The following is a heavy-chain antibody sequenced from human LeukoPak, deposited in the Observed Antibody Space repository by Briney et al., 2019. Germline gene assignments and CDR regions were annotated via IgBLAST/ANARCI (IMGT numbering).Heavy chain of an antibody. D-gene: IGHD6-13*01. CDR2: IWYDGSNK. CDR1: GFTFSSYG. V-gene: IGHV3-33*01. Sequence: GRSLRLSCAASGFTFSSYGMHWVRQAPGKGLEWVAVIWYDGSNKYYADSGKGRFTISRDNSKNTLYLQMNSLRAEDTAVYYCARAGEYSSSWYVWSFFDYWGQGTLVTVSS. CDR3: ARAGEYSSSWYVWSFFDY. J-gene: IGHJ4*02.